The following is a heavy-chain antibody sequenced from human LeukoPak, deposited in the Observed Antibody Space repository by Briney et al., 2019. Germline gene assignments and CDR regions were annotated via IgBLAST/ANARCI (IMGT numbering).Heavy chain of an antibody. Sequence: ASVKVSCKASGYTFTSYGISWVRQAPGQGLEWMGWISAYNGNTNYAQKFQGRVTMTRDTSISTAYMELSRLRSDDTAVYYCARDLGYCSSTSCPDYWGQGTLVTVSS. CDR2: ISAYNGNT. D-gene: IGHD2-2*03. V-gene: IGHV1-18*01. CDR3: ARDLGYCSSTSCPDY. J-gene: IGHJ4*02. CDR1: GYTFTSYG.